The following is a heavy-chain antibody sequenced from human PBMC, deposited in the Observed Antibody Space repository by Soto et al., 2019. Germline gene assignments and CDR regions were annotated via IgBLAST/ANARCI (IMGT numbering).Heavy chain of an antibody. CDR1: GFTFSSYA. CDR2: ISGSGGST. CDR3: AKDGAFIAALRWWFDP. J-gene: IGHJ5*02. Sequence: PGGSLRLSCAASGFTFSSYAMSWVRQAPGKGLEWVSAISGSGGSTYYADSVKGRFTISRDNSKNTLYLQMNSLRAEDTAVYYCAKDGAFIAALRWWFDPWGQGTLVTVSS. D-gene: IGHD6-6*01. V-gene: IGHV3-23*01.